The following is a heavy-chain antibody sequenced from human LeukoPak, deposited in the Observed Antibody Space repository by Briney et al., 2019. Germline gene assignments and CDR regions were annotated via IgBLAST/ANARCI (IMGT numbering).Heavy chain of an antibody. CDR2: ICSDRSYI. D-gene: IGHD1-26*01. V-gene: IGHV3-21*01. CDR3: ERVGMAVGATVDY. Sequence: GGSLRLSCAASGFTFSSYWMNWVRQPPGKGLEWVSSICSDRSYIYYADSVKGRFTTSRDNAKNSLYLQMNSLRAEDTAVYYRERVGMAVGATVDYWGQGILVTVSS. CDR1: GFTFSSYW. J-gene: IGHJ4*02.